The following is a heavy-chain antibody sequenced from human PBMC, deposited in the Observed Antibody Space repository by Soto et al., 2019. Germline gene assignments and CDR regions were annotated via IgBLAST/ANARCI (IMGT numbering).Heavy chain of an antibody. CDR3: AKTYYYDSSGFRSAFDI. V-gene: IGHV1-2*04. Sequence: GASVKVSCKASGYTFTGYYMHWVRQAPGQGLEWMGWINPNSGGTNYAQKLQGWVTMTTDTSISTAYMELRRLRSDDTAVYYCAKTYYYDSSGFRSAFDIWGQGTMVTVSS. CDR1: GYTFTGYY. D-gene: IGHD3-22*01. J-gene: IGHJ3*02. CDR2: INPNSGGT.